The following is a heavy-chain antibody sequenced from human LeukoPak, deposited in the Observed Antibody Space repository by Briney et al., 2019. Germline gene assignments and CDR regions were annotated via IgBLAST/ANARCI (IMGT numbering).Heavy chain of an antibody. J-gene: IGHJ4*02. V-gene: IGHV3-21*01. D-gene: IGHD3-9*01. CDR1: GFTFSSYS. CDR2: ISSSSSYI. CDR3: ARDLKDDILTGYYSG. Sequence: GGSLRLSCAASGFTFSSYSMNWVRQAPGKGLEWVSSISSSSSYIYYADSVKGRFTISSDNAKNSLYLQMNSLRAEDTAVYYCARDLKDDILTGYYSGWGQGTLVTVSS.